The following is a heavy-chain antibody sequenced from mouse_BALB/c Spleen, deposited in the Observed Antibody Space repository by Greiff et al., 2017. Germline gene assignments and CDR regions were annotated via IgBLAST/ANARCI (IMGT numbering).Heavy chain of an antibody. J-gene: IGHJ3*01. CDR2: IDPENGNT. CDR1: GFNIKDYY. CDR3: ASGNWFAY. D-gene: IGHD4-1*01. V-gene: IGHV14-1*02. Sequence: VQLQQSGAELVRPGALVKLSCKASGFNIKDYYMHWVKPRPEQGLEWIGWIDPENGNTIYDPKFQGKASITADTSSNTAYLQLSSLTSEDTAVYYCASGNWFAYWGQGTLVTVSA.